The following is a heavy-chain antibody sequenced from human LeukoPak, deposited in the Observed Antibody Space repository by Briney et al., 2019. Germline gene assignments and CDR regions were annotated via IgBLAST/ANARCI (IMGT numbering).Heavy chain of an antibody. V-gene: IGHV1-2*02. Sequence: ASVKVSCKASGYTFTGYYMHWVRQAPGQGLEWMGWINPNSGGTNYAQKFQGRVTMTRDTSISTAYMELSRLRSDDTAVYYCAPSDSGYDSSGYYLYWGQGTLVTVSS. J-gene: IGHJ4*02. CDR3: APSDSGYDSSGYYLY. CDR2: INPNSGGT. CDR1: GYTFTGYY. D-gene: IGHD3-22*01.